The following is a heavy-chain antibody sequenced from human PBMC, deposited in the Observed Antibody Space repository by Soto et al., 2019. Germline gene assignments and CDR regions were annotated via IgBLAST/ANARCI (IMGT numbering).Heavy chain of an antibody. CDR1: GFTFSSYG. J-gene: IGHJ6*02. D-gene: IGHD6-13*01. CDR2: ISYDGSNK. Sequence: QVQLVESGGGVVQPGRSLRLSCAASGFTFSSYGMHWVRQAPGKGLEWVAVISYDGSNKYYADSVKGRFTISRDNSKNPLYLQMNCLRAEDTAVYYCAKDALLASSSWYYHYYYYYGMDVWGQGTTVTVSS. V-gene: IGHV3-30*18. CDR3: AKDALLASSSWYYHYYYYYGMDV.